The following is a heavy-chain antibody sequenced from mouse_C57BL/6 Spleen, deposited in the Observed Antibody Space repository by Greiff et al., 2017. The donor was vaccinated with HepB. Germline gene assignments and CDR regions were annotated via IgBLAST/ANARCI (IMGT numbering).Heavy chain of an antibody. CDR2: INPNNGGT. J-gene: IGHJ4*01. Sequence: VQLKQSGPELVKPGASVKISCKASGYTFTDYYMNWVKQSHGKSLEWIGDINPNNGGTSYNQKFKGKATLTVDKSSSTAYMELRSLTSEDSAVYYCAKSYGNAMDYWGQGTSVTVSS. CDR1: GYTFTDYY. D-gene: IGHD1-1*01. V-gene: IGHV1-26*01. CDR3: AKSYGNAMDY.